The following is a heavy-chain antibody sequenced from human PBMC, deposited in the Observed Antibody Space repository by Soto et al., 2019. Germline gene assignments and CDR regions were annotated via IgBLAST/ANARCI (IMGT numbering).Heavy chain of an antibody. CDR1: GGSISSSSYY. J-gene: IGHJ4*02. CDR2: IYYSGST. CDR3: ARHRGYSYGYPRGILFDY. Sequence: SETLSLTCTVSGGSISSSSYYWGWIRQPPGKGLEWIGSIYYSGSTYYNPSLKSRVTISVDTSKNQFSLKLSSVTAADTAVYYCARHRGYSYGYPRGILFDYWGQGTLVT. V-gene: IGHV4-39*01. D-gene: IGHD5-18*01.